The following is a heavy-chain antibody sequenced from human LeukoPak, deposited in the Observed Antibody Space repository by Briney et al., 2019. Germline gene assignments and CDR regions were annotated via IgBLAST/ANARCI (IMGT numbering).Heavy chain of an antibody. V-gene: IGHV3-21*01. D-gene: IGHD4-11*01. Sequence: GGSLRLSCAASGFTFSSYSMNWVRQAPGKGLEWVSSISSSSSYIYYADSVKGRFTISRDNAKNSLYLQMNSLRAKDTAVYYCARERGYGNYGDYWGQGTPVTVSS. CDR3: ARERGYGNYGDY. CDR1: GFTFSSYS. CDR2: ISSSSSYI. J-gene: IGHJ4*02.